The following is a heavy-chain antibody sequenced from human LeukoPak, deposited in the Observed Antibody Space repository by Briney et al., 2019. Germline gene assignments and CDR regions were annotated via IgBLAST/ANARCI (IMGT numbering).Heavy chain of an antibody. D-gene: IGHD6-13*01. CDR1: GFTFSSYG. CDR2: ISGSGGST. V-gene: IGHV3-23*01. J-gene: IGHJ2*01. Sequence: PGGSLRLSCAASGFTFSSYGMSWVRQAPGKGLEWVSAISGSGGSTYYADSVKGRFTISRDNSKNTLYLQMNSLRAEDTAVYYCAKDRDSSSWYMWWYFDLWGRGTLVTVSS. CDR3: AKDRDSSSWYMWWYFDL.